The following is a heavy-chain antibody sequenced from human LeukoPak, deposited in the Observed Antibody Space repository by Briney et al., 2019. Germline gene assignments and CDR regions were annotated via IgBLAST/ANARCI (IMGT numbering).Heavy chain of an antibody. V-gene: IGHV1-8*03. J-gene: IGHJ4*02. CDR1: GYTFSNYD. D-gene: IGHD3-22*01. Sequence: ASVKVSCKTSGYTFSNYDINWVRQATGQGLEWMGWMNPNNGDTAYAQKFQDRVTFTRDKSISTVYMGLSSLRSEDTAVYYCARGRNDYESVDFPLMLYWGQGTLVTVSS. CDR3: ARGRNDYESVDFPLMLY. CDR2: MNPNNGDT.